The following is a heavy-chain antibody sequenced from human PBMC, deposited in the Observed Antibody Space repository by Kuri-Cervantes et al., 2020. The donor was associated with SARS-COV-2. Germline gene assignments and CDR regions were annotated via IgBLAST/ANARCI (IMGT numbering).Heavy chain of an antibody. V-gene: IGHV1-18*04. Sequence: ASVHVSCKASGYTFTSYGISWVRQAPGQGLEWMGWISAYNGNTNYAQKLQGRVTMTTDTSTSTAYMELRSLRSGDTAVYYCACDRNPYSYGPLFDYWGQGTLVTVSS. D-gene: IGHD5-18*01. CDR1: GYTFTSYG. CDR2: ISAYNGNT. J-gene: IGHJ4*02. CDR3: ACDRNPYSYGPLFDY.